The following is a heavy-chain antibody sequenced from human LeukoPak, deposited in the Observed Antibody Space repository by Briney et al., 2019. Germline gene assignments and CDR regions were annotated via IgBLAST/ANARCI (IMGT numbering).Heavy chain of an antibody. Sequence: ASVKVSCKASGGTFSSYAISWVRQAPGQGLGWMGRIIPIFGIANYAQKFQGRVTITADKSTSTAYMELSSLRSEDTAVYYCARVSSDSSGYYPYYFDYWGQGTLVTVSS. CDR1: GGTFSSYA. V-gene: IGHV1-69*04. CDR2: IIPIFGIA. J-gene: IGHJ4*02. CDR3: ARVSSDSSGYYPYYFDY. D-gene: IGHD3-22*01.